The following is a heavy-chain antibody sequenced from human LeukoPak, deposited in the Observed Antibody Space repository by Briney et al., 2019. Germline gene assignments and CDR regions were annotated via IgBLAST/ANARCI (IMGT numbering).Heavy chain of an antibody. CDR1: GFTLSSYA. Sequence: GGSLSLLCGLSGFTLSSYAMSWVRPAPGKGVEGVSAISCSGGHPHHAVPVKGRFTLSRDNSKNTLDLQMNSLRAEDTAVYYCAKATEPYCSSTSCYAWFDPWGQGTLVTVSS. CDR2: ISCSGGHP. J-gene: IGHJ5*02. D-gene: IGHD2-2*01. CDR3: AKATEPYCSSTSCYAWFDP. V-gene: IGHV3-23*01.